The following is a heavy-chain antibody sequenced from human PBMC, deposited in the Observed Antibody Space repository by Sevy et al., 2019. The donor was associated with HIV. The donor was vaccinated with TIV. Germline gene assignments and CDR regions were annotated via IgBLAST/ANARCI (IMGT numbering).Heavy chain of an antibody. V-gene: IGHV4-39*01. J-gene: IGHJ4*02. Sequence: SETLSLTCTVSGGSISSSSYYWGWIRQPPGKGLEWIGSIYYSGSTYYNPSLKSRVPISVDTSKNQFSLKLSSVTAADTAGYYCARLGTYYYDSSGALFPDYWGQGTLVTVSS. D-gene: IGHD3-22*01. CDR2: IYYSGST. CDR1: GGSISSSSYY. CDR3: ARLGTYYYDSSGALFPDY.